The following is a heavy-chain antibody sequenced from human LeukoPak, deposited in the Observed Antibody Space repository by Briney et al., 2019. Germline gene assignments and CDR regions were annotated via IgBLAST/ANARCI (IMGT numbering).Heavy chain of an antibody. J-gene: IGHJ6*02. CDR2: ISAYNGNT. V-gene: IGHV1-18*01. CDR1: GYTFTSYG. Sequence: ASVKVSCKASGYTFTSYGISWVRQAPGQGLEWMGWISAYNGNTNYAQKLQGRVTMTTDTSTSTAYMELRSLRSDDTAVYYCATRIAAAGTWLYYYYGMDVWGQGTTVTVSS. CDR3: ATRIAAAGTWLYYYYGMDV. D-gene: IGHD6-13*01.